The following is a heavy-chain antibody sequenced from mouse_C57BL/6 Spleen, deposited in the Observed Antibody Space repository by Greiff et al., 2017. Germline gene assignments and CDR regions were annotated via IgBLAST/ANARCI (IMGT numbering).Heavy chain of an antibody. D-gene: IGHD1-1*01. V-gene: IGHV1-19*01. CDR3: ARSYGSSPYYFDY. CDR2: INPYNGGT. J-gene: IGHJ2*01. Sequence: EVQLQESGPVLVKPGASVKMSCKASGYTFTDYYMNWVKQSHGKSLEWIGVINPYNGGTSYNQKFKGKATLTVDKSSSTAYMELNSLTSEDSAVYYCARSYGSSPYYFDYWGQGTTLTVSS. CDR1: GYTFTDYY.